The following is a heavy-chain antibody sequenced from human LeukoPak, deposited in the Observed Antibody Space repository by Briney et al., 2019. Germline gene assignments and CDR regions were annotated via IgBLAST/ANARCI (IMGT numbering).Heavy chain of an antibody. J-gene: IGHJ4*02. CDR2: MSSSGSTI. V-gene: IGHV3-11*01. CDR1: GFTFSGYY. D-gene: IGHD3-10*01. CDR3: ARAHETGGLPYYIDY. Sequence: PGGSLRLSCAASGFTFSGYYMSWIRQAPGKGLEWVSYMSSSGSTISYADSVKGRFTISRDNAKNSLFLQMNSLGAEDTAVYYCARAHETGGLPYYIDYWGQGALVTVSS.